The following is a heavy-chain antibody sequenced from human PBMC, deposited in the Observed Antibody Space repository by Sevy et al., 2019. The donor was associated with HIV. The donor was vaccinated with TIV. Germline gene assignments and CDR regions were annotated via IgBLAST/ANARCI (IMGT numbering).Heavy chain of an antibody. Sequence: GGSLRLSCKASGFPFSSHWMHWVRQGPGQGLVWVSGINSDDTSIPYADSVKGRFTISRDNVKNTLYLQMSSLRAEDTALYYCARGSGVAFDYWGQGTLVTVSS. CDR3: ARGSGVAFDY. CDR1: GFPFSSHW. CDR2: INSDDTSI. V-gene: IGHV3-74*01. J-gene: IGHJ4*02. D-gene: IGHD3-10*01.